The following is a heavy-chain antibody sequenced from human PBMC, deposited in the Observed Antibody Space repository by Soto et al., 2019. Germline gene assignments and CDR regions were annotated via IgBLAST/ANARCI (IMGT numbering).Heavy chain of an antibody. V-gene: IGHV4-30-2*01. CDR1: GGSISSGGYS. CDR2: IYHSGST. CDR3: ARVTPSSSGYLRSFGAFDY. D-gene: IGHD3-22*01. Sequence: SETRSLTCAVSGGSISSGGYSWSWIRQPPGKGLEWIGYIYHSGSTYYNPYIKSRVTISVDRSKNQFSLKLSSVTAADTAVYYCARVTPSSSGYLRSFGAFDYWGQGTLVTVSS. J-gene: IGHJ4*02.